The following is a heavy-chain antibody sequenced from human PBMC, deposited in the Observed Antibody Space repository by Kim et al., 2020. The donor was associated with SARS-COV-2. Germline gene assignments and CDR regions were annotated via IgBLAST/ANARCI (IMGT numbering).Heavy chain of an antibody. CDR2: INTDGSST. CDR3: ARGVISYGMDV. Sequence: GGSLRLSCAASGFTFSTYWMYWVRQAPGKGLVCVSRINTDGSSTTYADSVKGRFTISRDNAKNTLYLQMNSLRGEDTAVYYCARGVISYGMDVWGQGTTVTVSS. J-gene: IGHJ6*02. D-gene: IGHD3-10*01. CDR1: GFTFSTYW. V-gene: IGHV3-74*01.